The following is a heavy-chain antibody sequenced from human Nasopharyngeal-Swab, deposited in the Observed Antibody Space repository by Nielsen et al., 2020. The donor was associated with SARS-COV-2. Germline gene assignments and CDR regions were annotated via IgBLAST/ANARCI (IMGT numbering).Heavy chain of an antibody. CDR3: ASTDWAFDY. V-gene: IGHV4-4*02. Sequence: SETLSLTCSVSGASLSSVQWWSWVRQSPGKGLEWIGEIYRSGSGNYNPSLKSRVTISVDTSKKQFSLKLSSVTAADTAVYYCASTDWAFDYWGHGTLVTV. CDR1: GASLSSVQW. CDR2: IYRSGSG. D-gene: IGHD3-9*01. J-gene: IGHJ4*01.